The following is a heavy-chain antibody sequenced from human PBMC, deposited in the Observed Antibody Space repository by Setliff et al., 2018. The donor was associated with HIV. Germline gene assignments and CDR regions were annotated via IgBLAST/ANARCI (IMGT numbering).Heavy chain of an antibody. Sequence: SETLSLTCTVSGDSINSGSYYWSWIRQPAGEGLEWIGHIFTSGSTTYNPSLKSRVSISLDTSKNQFSLKLSSVTAADTAVYYCAREGRSSSGYYYPYYFDYWGQGTLVTVSS. D-gene: IGHD3-22*01. CDR2: IFTSGST. CDR1: GDSINSGSYY. V-gene: IGHV4-61*09. J-gene: IGHJ4*02. CDR3: AREGRSSSGYYYPYYFDY.